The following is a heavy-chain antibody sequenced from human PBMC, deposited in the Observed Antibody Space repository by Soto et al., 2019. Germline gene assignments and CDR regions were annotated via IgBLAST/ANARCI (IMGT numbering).Heavy chain of an antibody. D-gene: IGHD3-16*02. CDR2: IVPSLDTT. J-gene: IGHJ6*02. V-gene: IGHV1-69*11. CDR3: ARWPQPRYTADPYAVDV. CDR1: GGTFSSSG. Sequence: QVHLGQSGTEVKNPGSSVNVSCKASGGTFSSSGFSWVRQAPGQGLEWMGMIVPSLDTTNYEQKFQARVTITADEVTRTAYMELRSLRSEDTAVYYCARWPQPRYTADPYAVDVWGQGTRVIVSS.